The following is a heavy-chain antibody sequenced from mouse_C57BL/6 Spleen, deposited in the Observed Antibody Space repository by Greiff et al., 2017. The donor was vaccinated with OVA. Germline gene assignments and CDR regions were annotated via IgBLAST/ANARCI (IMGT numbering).Heavy chain of an antibody. V-gene: IGHV1-80*01. CDR2: IYPGDGDT. Sequence: VQLQQSGAELVKPGASVKISCKASGYAFSSYWMNWVKQRPGKGLEWIGQIYPGDGDTNYNGKFKGKATLTADKSSSTAYMQLSSLTSEDSAVYFCARESSYSNYVDYWGQGTTLTVSS. CDR1: GYAFSSYW. CDR3: ARESSYSNYVDY. J-gene: IGHJ2*01. D-gene: IGHD2-5*01.